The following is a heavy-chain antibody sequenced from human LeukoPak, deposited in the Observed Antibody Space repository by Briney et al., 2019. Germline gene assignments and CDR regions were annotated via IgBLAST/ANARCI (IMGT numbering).Heavy chain of an antibody. D-gene: IGHD3-3*01. CDR1: GGSISSGNYY. CDR3: ASTLEWFPHENWFDP. CDR2: IYHSGST. V-gene: IGHV4-39*07. Sequence: PSETLSLTCTVSGGSISSGNYYWSWIRQPAGRGLEWIGSIYHSGSTYYNPSLKSRVTISVDTSKNQFSLKLSSVTAADTAVYYCASTLEWFPHENWFDPWGQGTLVTVSS. J-gene: IGHJ5*02.